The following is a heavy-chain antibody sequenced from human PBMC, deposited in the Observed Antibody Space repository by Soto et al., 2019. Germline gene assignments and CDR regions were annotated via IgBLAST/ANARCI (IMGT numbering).Heavy chain of an antibody. CDR1: GDSIRSGNHY. D-gene: IGHD1-26*01. CDR2: IYYSGST. Sequence: PSETLSLTCTVSGDSIRSGNHYWSWIRQPPGKGLEWIGYIYYSGSTYYSPSLKSRVTISVDTSNNRFSLTLSSLTAADTAVYFCARLAYSGYLQTWGQGSLVTVSS. V-gene: IGHV4-30-4*01. CDR3: ARLAYSGYLQT. J-gene: IGHJ1*01.